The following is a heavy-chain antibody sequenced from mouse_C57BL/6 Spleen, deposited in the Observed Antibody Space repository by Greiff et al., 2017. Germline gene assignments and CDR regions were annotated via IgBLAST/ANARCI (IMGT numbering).Heavy chain of an antibody. Sequence: VQLQQSGAELARPGASVKLSCKASGYTFTSYGISWVKQRTGQGLEWIGEIYPRSGNTYYNEKFKGKATLTAGKSSSTAYMELRSLTSEDSAVYFCARDGYYGSPPGYWGQGTTLTVSS. CDR3: ARDGYYGSPPGY. J-gene: IGHJ2*01. V-gene: IGHV1-81*01. D-gene: IGHD1-1*01. CDR1: GYTFTSYG. CDR2: IYPRSGNT.